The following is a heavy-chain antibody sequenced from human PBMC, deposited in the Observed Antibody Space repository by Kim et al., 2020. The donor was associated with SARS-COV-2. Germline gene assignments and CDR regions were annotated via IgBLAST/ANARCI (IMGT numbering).Heavy chain of an antibody. CDR1: GYSFTSYD. CDR2: MDPNSGIT. D-gene: IGHD1-26*01. J-gene: IGHJ4*02. V-gene: IGHV1-8*01. CDR3: ARGGGLDY. Sequence: ASVKVSCKASGYSFTSYDINWVRQAPGQGLEWMGRMDPNSGITGYGEKFQGRVTMTRDTSINTAYMELSSLRSEDRAVYYCARGGGLDYWGQGTLVTVSS.